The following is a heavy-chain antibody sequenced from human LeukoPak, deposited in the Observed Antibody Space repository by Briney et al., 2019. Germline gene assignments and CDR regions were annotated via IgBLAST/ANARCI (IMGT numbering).Heavy chain of an antibody. V-gene: IGHV3-7*01. D-gene: IGHD5-18*01. CDR1: GFTFSSYW. Sequence: GGSLRLSCAASGFTFSSYWMSWVRQAPGKGLEWVANIKKDGSEKNYVDSVKGRFTISRDNAKTSLYLQMNSLRAEDTAVYYCARSLWPEDYWGQGTLVTVSS. CDR2: IKKDGSEK. J-gene: IGHJ4*02. CDR3: ARSLWPEDY.